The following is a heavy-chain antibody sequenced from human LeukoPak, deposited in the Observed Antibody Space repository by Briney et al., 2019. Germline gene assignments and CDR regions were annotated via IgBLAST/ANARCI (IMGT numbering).Heavy chain of an antibody. V-gene: IGHV3-30*02. CDR1: GFTFSSYG. CDR2: IRYDGSNK. D-gene: IGHD2-2*01. Sequence: GGSLRLSCAASGFTFSSYGMHWVRQAPGKGLEWVAFIRYDGSNKYYADSVKGRFTISRDNSKNTLYLQMNSLRAEDTAVYYCAKDYCSSTSCYGAFDYWGQGTLATVSS. CDR3: AKDYCSSTSCYGAFDY. J-gene: IGHJ4*02.